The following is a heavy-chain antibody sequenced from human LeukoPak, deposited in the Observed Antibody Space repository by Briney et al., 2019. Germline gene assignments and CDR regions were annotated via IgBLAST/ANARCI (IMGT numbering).Heavy chain of an antibody. D-gene: IGHD3-10*01. Sequence: AGSLRPSCTAARLTFTNAWMKWVRQAPGKGLDWVGRIKSKADGPITDYAAPVKGRFTVSRDDSKSTLYLQMNSLKSDDTAVYYCTTASYSDSGSSAPMDFWGQGTLVAVSS. CDR1: RLTFTNAW. J-gene: IGHJ4*02. CDR3: TTASYSDSGSSAPMDF. V-gene: IGHV3-15*01. CDR2: IKSKADGPIT.